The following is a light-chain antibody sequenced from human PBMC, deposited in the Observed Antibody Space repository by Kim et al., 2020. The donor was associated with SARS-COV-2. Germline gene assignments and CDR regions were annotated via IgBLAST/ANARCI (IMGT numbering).Light chain of an antibody. CDR1: SSNIGAGYD. J-gene: IGLJ3*02. Sequence: QRITISCAGRSSNIGAGYDIHWYHQLPGTAPKLLIYGNSNRPSGVPDRFSGSKSGTSASLAITGLQAEDEADYYCQSYDSSLSGWVFGGGTQLTV. CDR3: QSYDSSLSGWV. CDR2: GNS. V-gene: IGLV1-40*01.